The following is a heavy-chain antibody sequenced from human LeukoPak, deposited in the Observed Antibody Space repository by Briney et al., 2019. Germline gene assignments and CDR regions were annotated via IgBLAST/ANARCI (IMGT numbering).Heavy chain of an antibody. Sequence: PGGSLRLSCAASGFTVSSNYMSWVRQAPGKGLEWVSVIYSGGSTYYADSVKGRFTISRDNAKNSLFLQMSSLRAEDTAVYFCARDGLRTGNFDYWGQGALVTVSS. D-gene: IGHD1-1*01. CDR2: IYSGGST. J-gene: IGHJ4*02. CDR3: ARDGLRTGNFDY. CDR1: GFTVSSNY. V-gene: IGHV3-53*01.